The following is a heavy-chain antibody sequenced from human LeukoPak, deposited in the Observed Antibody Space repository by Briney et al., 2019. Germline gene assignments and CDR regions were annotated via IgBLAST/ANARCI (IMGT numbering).Heavy chain of an antibody. V-gene: IGHV3-48*01. D-gene: IGHD2-21*01. J-gene: IGHJ4*02. CDR1: GFTFSSYS. CDR2: ISSSSSTI. Sequence: GGSLRLSCAASGFTFSSYSMNWVRQAPGKGLEWVSYISSSSSTIYYADSVKGRFTISRGNAKNSLYLQMNSLRAEDTAVYYCARVPSKYCGGDCGYWGQGTLVTVSS. CDR3: ARVPSKYCGGDCGY.